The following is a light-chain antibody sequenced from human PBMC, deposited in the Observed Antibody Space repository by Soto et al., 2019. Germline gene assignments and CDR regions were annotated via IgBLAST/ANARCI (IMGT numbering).Light chain of an antibody. Sequence: EVVLTQSPGTLSLSPGERATLSCRASQSVTSSYLAWYQQKPGQAPRLLIYGASSRATGIPDRFSGSGSGTDFTLTISGLEPEDFAVYYCLLDFRYFWAFGQGTKVEIK. J-gene: IGKJ1*01. CDR1: QSVTSSY. CDR3: LLDFRYFWA. V-gene: IGKV3-20*01. CDR2: GAS.